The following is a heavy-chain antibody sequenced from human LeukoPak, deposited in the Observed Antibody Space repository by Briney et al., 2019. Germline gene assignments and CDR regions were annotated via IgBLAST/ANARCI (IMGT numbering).Heavy chain of an antibody. J-gene: IGHJ4*02. Sequence: RTGGSLRLSCAASGFTFSSYEMNWVRQAPGKGLEWVSYISSSGSTIYYADSVKGRFTISRDNAKNTLYLQMNSLRAEDTAVYYCARGPMVRTNLFDYWGQGTLVTVSS. V-gene: IGHV3-48*03. CDR2: ISSSGSTI. CDR1: GFTFSSYE. D-gene: IGHD3-10*01. CDR3: ARGPMVRTNLFDY.